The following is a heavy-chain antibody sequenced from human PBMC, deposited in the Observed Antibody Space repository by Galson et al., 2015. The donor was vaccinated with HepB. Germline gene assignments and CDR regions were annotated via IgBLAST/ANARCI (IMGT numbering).Heavy chain of an antibody. Sequence: SLRLSCAASGFTFSSYAMSWVRQAPGKGLEWVSAISGSGGSTYYADSVKGRFTISRDNSKNTLYLQMNSLRAEDTAVYYCANQNYYDSSGYHLTSAFDIWGQGTMVTVSS. J-gene: IGHJ3*02. V-gene: IGHV3-23*01. CDR3: ANQNYYDSSGYHLTSAFDI. D-gene: IGHD3-22*01. CDR1: GFTFSSYA. CDR2: ISGSGGST.